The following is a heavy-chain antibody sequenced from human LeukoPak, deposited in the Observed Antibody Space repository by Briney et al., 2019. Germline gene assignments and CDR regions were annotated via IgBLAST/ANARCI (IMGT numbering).Heavy chain of an antibody. CDR2: ISAYNGNT. CDR3: ARDTSEIVVVPAAYAAPFDP. D-gene: IGHD2-2*01. CDR1: GYTFTSYG. Sequence: ASVKVSCKASGYTFTSYGISWVRQAPGQGLEWMGWISAYNGNTNYAQKLQGRVTMTTDTSTSTAYMELRSLRSDDTAVYYCARDTSEIVVVPAAYAAPFDPWGQGTLVTVSS. V-gene: IGHV1-18*01. J-gene: IGHJ5*02.